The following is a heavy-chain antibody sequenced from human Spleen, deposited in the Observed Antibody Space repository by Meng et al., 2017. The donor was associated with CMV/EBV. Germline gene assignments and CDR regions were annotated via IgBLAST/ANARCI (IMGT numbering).Heavy chain of an antibody. J-gene: IGHJ4*02. CDR2: IYYSGAT. CDR3: ATSGWFANYFAS. CDR1: GGSISSSAYY. Sequence: SETLSLTCTVSGGSISSSAYYWGWIRQPPGKGLEWIGSIYYSGATYYNPSLKSRVTISLDTSKSQFSLNLSSVTAADTAMYYCATSGWFANYFASWGQGTLVTVSS. D-gene: IGHD6-19*01. V-gene: IGHV4-39*07.